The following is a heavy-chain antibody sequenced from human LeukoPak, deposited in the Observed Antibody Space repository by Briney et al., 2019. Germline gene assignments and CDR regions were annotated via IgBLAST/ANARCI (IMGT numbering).Heavy chain of an antibody. J-gene: IGHJ4*02. V-gene: IGHV3-21*01. CDR3: ARVLRSSGYNWGDFDY. Sequence: KPGGSLRLSCAASGFTFSDYSMNWVRQAPGKGLEWVSSISSSSSYIYYADSVKGRFTISRDNAKNSLYLQMNSLRAEDTAVYYCARVLRSSGYNWGDFDYWGQGTLVTVSS. D-gene: IGHD3-22*01. CDR1: GFTFSDYS. CDR2: ISSSSSYI.